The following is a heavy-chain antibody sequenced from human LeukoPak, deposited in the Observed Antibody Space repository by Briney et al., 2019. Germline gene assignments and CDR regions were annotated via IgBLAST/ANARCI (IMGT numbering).Heavy chain of an antibody. Sequence: SETLSLTCAVYGGSFSGYYWSWIRQPPGKGLEWIGYYSGSTNYNPSLKSRVTISVDTSKNQFSLKVNSVTAADTAVYYCARAYYGSGSYPFDYWGQGTLVTVSS. V-gene: IGHV4-59*01. D-gene: IGHD3-10*01. CDR2: YSGST. CDR1: GGSFSGYY. J-gene: IGHJ4*02. CDR3: ARAYYGSGSYPFDY.